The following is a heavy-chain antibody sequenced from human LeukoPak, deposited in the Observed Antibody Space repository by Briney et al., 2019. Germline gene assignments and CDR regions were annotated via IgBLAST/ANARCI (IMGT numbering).Heavy chain of an antibody. Sequence: ASVKVSCKASGGTFSSYAISWVRQAPGQGLEWMGGTIPIFGTANYAQKFQGRVTITADKSTSTAYMELSSLRSEDTAVYYCARGLWFGELLGPYYYYYGMDVWGKGTTVTVSS. CDR3: ARGLWFGELLGPYYYYYGMDV. D-gene: IGHD3-10*01. J-gene: IGHJ6*04. CDR2: TIPIFGTA. CDR1: GGTFSSYA. V-gene: IGHV1-69*06.